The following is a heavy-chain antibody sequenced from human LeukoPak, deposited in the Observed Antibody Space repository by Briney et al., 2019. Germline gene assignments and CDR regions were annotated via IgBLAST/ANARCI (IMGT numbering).Heavy chain of an antibody. V-gene: IGHV4-39*07. D-gene: IGHD2-2*01. CDR1: GGSISSSSYY. CDR3: ARARREIVVVPAAIPGGIIAAAGTGFDAFDI. CDR2: IYYSGST. Sequence: KTSETLSLTCTVSGGSISSSSYYWGWIRQPPGKGLEWIGSIYYSGSTYYNPSLKSRVTISVDTSKNQFSLKLSSVTAADTAVYYCARARREIVVVPAAIPGGIIAAAGTGFDAFDIWGQGTMVTVSS. J-gene: IGHJ3*02.